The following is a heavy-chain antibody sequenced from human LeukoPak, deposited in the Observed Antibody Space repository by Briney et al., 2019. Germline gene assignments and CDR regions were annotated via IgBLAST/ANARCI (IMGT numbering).Heavy chain of an antibody. Sequence: GGSLTLSCAASGFPLISYCMNSVRQAPGKGLEWVSFISSSSDIIYYTDSVKGRFTVSRDNAKNSLYLQMNSLRAEDTAVYYCARDKASSGWYYFDYWSQGSLVTVSS. D-gene: IGHD6-19*01. V-gene: IGHV3-48*01. CDR3: ARDKASSGWYYFDY. J-gene: IGHJ4*02. CDR1: GFPLISYC. CDR2: ISSSSDII.